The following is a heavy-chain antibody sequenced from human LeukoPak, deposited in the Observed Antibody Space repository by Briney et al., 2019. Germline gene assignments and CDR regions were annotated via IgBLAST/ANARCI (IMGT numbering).Heavy chain of an antibody. CDR2: IKHDGSEK. J-gene: IGHJ4*02. CDR3: ARDGSEEWPIGY. D-gene: IGHD3-10*01. Sequence: PGGTLRLSCAASGFTFSSYAMSWFRQAPGKGLEWVANIKHDGSEKYYVDSVKGRFTISRDNAKNSLYLQMNSLRAEDTAVYYCARDGSEEWPIGYWGQGTLVTVSS. CDR1: GFTFSSYA. V-gene: IGHV3-7*01.